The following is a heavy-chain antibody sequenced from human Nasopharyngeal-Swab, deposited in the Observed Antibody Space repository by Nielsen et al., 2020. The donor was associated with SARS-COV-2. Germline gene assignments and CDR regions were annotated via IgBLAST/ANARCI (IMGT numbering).Heavy chain of an antibody. CDR2: TSGSGGST. V-gene: IGHV3-23*01. Sequence: WIRQPPGKGLEWVSATSGSGGSTYYADSVKGRFTISRDNSKNTLYLQMNSLRAEDTAVYYCAKREITMVRGVIGYFDYWGQGALVTVSS. CDR3: AKREITMVRGVIGYFDY. D-gene: IGHD3-10*01. J-gene: IGHJ4*02.